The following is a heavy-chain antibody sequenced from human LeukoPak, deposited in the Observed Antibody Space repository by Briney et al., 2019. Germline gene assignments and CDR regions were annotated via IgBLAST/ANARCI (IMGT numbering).Heavy chain of an antibody. CDR1: GGTFSSYA. D-gene: IGHD2-15*01. CDR2: IIPIFGTA. Sequence: ASVKVSCKASGGTFSSYAISWVRQAAGQGLECMGGIIPIFGTANYAQKFQGRVTITADESTSTAYMELSSLRSEDTAVYYCARSPVVVAATTNYYYYMDVWGKGTTVTISS. CDR3: ARSPVVVAATTNYYYYMDV. J-gene: IGHJ6*03. V-gene: IGHV1-69*13.